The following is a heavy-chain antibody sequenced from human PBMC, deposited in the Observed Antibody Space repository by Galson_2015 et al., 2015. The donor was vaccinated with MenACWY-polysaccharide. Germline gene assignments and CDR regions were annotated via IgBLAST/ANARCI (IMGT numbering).Heavy chain of an antibody. CDR1: GLSLSTSGVG. J-gene: IGHJ4*02. CDR2: VYWDDDK. D-gene: IGHD3-3*01. Sequence: PALVKPTQTLTLTCTSSGLSLSTSGVGVGWIRQPPGKAPEWLALVYWDDDKRYSPSLTNRVTVTKDTSENQVVLSMTNMDPVDTATYFCAHRKLITVFGLVTDVGLYFDYWSQGTLVTVSS. CDR3: AHRKLITVFGLVTDVGLYFDY. V-gene: IGHV2-5*02.